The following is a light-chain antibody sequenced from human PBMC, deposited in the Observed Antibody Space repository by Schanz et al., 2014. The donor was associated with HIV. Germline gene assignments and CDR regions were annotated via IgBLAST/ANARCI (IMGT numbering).Light chain of an antibody. CDR3: SSYASSVTLVV. CDR1: SSDIGSYNR. CDR2: EVS. V-gene: IGLV2-18*02. J-gene: IGLJ2*01. Sequence: QSVLTQPPSVSGSPGQSVTISCTGISSDIGSYNRVSWYQQSPGTAPKLVIYEVSSRPSGVPDRFSGSRSGNTASLTISGLQAEDEADYYCSSYASSVTLVVFGGGTKLTVL.